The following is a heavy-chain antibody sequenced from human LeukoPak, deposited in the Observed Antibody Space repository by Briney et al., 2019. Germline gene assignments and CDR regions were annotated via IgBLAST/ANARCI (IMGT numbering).Heavy chain of an antibody. CDR1: GGSISSYY. V-gene: IGHV4-59*08. CDR2: IYYSGST. CDR3: ARQREVGAIFYYGMDV. J-gene: IGHJ6*02. D-gene: IGHD1-26*01. Sequence: PSETLSLTCTVSGGSISSYYWSWIRQPPGKGLEWIGYIYYSGSTNYNPSLKSLVTISVDTSKNQFSLKLSSVTAADTAVYYCARQREVGAIFYYGMDVWGQGTTVTVSS.